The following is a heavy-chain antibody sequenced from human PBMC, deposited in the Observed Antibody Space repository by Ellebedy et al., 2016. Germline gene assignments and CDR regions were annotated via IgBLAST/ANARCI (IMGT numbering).Heavy chain of an antibody. V-gene: IGHV3-23*01. CDR2: ISVGGGTT. J-gene: IGHJ4*02. Sequence: GGSLKLSCAASGFTFSSYAMSWVRQAPGKGLEWVSTISVGGGTTYSADSVRGRFTVSRDNSKNTLSLQMNSLRAEDTAVYYCAKAGDGSGYSNTNFDYWGQGTLVTVSS. D-gene: IGHD3-22*01. CDR3: AKAGDGSGYSNTNFDY. CDR1: GFTFSSYA.